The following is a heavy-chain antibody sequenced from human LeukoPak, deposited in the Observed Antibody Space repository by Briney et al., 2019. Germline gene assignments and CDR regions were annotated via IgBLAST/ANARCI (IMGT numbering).Heavy chain of an antibody. D-gene: IGHD1-26*01. Sequence: PGGSLRLSCAASGFTFSSYAMSWVRQAPGKGLEWVSAISGSGGSTFYADSVKGRFTISRDNSKNTLYLQMNSLRAEDTAVYYCAKGRYSWSYYSSCDYWGQGTLVTVSS. CDR1: GFTFSSYA. CDR3: AKGRYSWSYYSSCDY. CDR2: ISGSGGST. J-gene: IGHJ4*02. V-gene: IGHV3-23*01.